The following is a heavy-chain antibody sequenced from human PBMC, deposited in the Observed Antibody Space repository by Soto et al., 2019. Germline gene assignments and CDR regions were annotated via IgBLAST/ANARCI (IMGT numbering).Heavy chain of an antibody. V-gene: IGHV3-23*01. CDR2: ISGSGGST. D-gene: IGHD3-10*01. J-gene: IGHJ4*02. Sequence: GGSLRLSCAASGFTFSSYAMSWVRQAPGKGLEWVSAISGSGGSTYYADSVKGRFTISRDNSKNTLYLQMNSLRAEDTAVYYCAKDLDYYGSGSYLPYCFDYWGQGTLVTVSS. CDR1: GFTFSSYA. CDR3: AKDLDYYGSGSYLPYCFDY.